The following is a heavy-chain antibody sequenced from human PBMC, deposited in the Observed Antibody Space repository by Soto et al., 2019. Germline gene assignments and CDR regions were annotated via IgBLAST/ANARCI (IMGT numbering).Heavy chain of an antibody. J-gene: IGHJ4*02. D-gene: IGHD5-12*01. CDR1: GGSISSGGYY. Sequence: TLSLTCTVSGGSISSGGYYWSWIRQPPGKGLEWIGYIYYSGSTYYNPSLKSRVTISLDTSKNQFSLKLSSVTAADTAVYYCAREGSGYDHTFFDYWGQGTLVTVSS. CDR2: IYYSGST. CDR3: AREGSGYDHTFFDY. V-gene: IGHV4-30-4*01.